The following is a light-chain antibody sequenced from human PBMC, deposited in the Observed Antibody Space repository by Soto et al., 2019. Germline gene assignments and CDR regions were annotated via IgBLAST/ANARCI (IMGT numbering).Light chain of an antibody. CDR1: QSVSSSY. V-gene: IGKV3-20*01. CDR2: GAS. Sequence: EIVLTQSPGTLSLSPGERATLSCRASQSVSSSYLAWYQQKPGQAPRLLIYGASSRATGIPDRFSGSGSGTDFTLTISSLDPEDFAGYFCQQYGYSPRTFGQGTKVDIK. J-gene: IGKJ1*01. CDR3: QQYGYSPRT.